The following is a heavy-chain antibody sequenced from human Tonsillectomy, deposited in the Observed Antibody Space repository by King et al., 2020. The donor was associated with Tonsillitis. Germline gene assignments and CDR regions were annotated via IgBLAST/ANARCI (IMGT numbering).Heavy chain of an antibody. J-gene: IGHJ4*02. V-gene: IGHV4-59*01. CDR1: GYSMTNYY. CDR2: VHYRGTT. CDR3: TRDRWLDF. D-gene: IGHD5-24*01. Sequence: VQLQESGPGLVKPSETLSLTCTVSGYSMTNYYWTWIRQSPGQGLEWIGWVHYRGTTSFNPSLKSRLTMAVDTPKDQFSLKLSSVTAADTAIYYCTRDRWLDFWGQGILVTVSS.